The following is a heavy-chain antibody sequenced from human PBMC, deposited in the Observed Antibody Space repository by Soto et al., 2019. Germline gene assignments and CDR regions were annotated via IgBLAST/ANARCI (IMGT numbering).Heavy chain of an antibody. V-gene: IGHV3-15*07. CDR2: IKSKTDGGTT. CDR1: GFSFRNAW. J-gene: IGHJ1*01. Sequence: EVQLVESGGGLVKAGGSLRLSCAASGFSFRNAWMNWVRQAPGRGLERVGRIKSKTDGGTTDYAAPVKDRFAISRDDLKYTLFLQMNNLKFGDTAVYYCTLTFHVCSESFYFQYWGHCTLVCVSS. CDR3: TLTFHVCSESFYFQY. D-gene: IGHD3-10*01.